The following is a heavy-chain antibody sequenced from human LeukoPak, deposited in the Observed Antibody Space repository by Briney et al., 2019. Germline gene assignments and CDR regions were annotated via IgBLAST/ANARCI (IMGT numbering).Heavy chain of an antibody. Sequence: GGSRRLSCAASGFTFSSYWMSWVRQAPGKGLEWVANIKQDGSEKYYVDSVKGRFTISRDNAKNSLYLQMNSLRAEDTAVYYCARVGRDYYDSSGYSHYFDYWGQGTLVTVSS. CDR3: ARVGRDYYDSSGYSHYFDY. V-gene: IGHV3-7*03. D-gene: IGHD3-22*01. CDR2: IKQDGSEK. CDR1: GFTFSSYW. J-gene: IGHJ4*02.